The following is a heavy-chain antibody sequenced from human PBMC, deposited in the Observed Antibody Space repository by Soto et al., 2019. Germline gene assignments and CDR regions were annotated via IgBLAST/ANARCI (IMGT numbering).Heavy chain of an antibody. J-gene: IGHJ5*02. D-gene: IGHD2-8*01. Sequence: PSETLSLTCTVSGGSISSGGYYWSWIRQHPGKGLEWIGYIYYSGSTYYNPSLKSRVTISVDTSKNQFSLKLSSVTAADTAVYYCARVSSDTVLMVASREWNWFDPWGQGTLVTVSS. CDR2: IYYSGST. CDR3: ARVSSDTVLMVASREWNWFDP. V-gene: IGHV4-31*03. CDR1: GGSISSGGYY.